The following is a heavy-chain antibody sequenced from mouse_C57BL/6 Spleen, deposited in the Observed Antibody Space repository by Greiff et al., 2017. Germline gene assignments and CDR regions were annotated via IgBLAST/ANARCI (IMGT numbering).Heavy chain of an antibody. J-gene: IGHJ2*02. CDR1: GYTFTSYW. V-gene: IGHV1-69*01. CDR2: IDPSDSYT. Sequence: QVQLQQPGAELVMPGASVKLSCKASGYTFTSYWMHWVKQRPGQGLEWIGEIDPSDSYTNYNQKFKGKATLTVDKSSSTAYMQLSSLTSEDSAVYYCARSYYGSNKYFDYWGQGTSLTVSS. CDR3: ARSYYGSNKYFDY. D-gene: IGHD1-1*01.